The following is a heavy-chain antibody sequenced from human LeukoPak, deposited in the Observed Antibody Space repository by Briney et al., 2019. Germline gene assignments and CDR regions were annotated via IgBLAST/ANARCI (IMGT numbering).Heavy chain of an antibody. Sequence: SQTLSLTCTVSGGSISSGDYYWTWIRQPPGKGLEWIGYIYYSGSTYYNPSLKSRLTISIDTSKNQFSLKLNSVTAADTAVYFCARGKPLEPLDYWGQGTLVTVSS. CDR1: GGSISSGDYY. V-gene: IGHV4-30-4*01. CDR2: IYYSGST. J-gene: IGHJ4*02. D-gene: IGHD1-1*01. CDR3: ARGKPLEPLDY.